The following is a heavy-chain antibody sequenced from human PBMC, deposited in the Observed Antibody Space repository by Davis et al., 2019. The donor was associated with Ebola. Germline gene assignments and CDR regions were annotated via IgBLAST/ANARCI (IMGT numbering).Heavy chain of an antibody. V-gene: IGHV5-51*01. CDR3: ATTRISVLGGVIVPSSFDF. D-gene: IGHD3-16*01. J-gene: IGHJ4*02. Sequence: PGGTLRLTCQGVGFTFTNYWIGWVRQMSGKGLEWMGIIFPGDSDTNYRPSFQGQVTMSADKSTNTAFLQWTNLRASDTAMYYWATTRISVLGGVIVPSSFDFWGQGTLVTVSS. CDR2: IFPGDSDT. CDR1: GFTFTNYW.